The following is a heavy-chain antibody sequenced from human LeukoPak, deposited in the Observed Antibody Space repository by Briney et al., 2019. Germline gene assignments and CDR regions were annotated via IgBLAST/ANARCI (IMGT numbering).Heavy chain of an antibody. J-gene: IGHJ6*03. V-gene: IGHV4-38-2*01. CDR3: ARGRVTMVRGHYYYYMDV. CDR2: IYHSGST. CDR1: GYSISSGYY. Sequence: SETLSLTCAVSGYSISSGYYWGWIRQPPGKGLEWIGSIYHSGSTYYNPSLKSRVTISVDTSKNQFSLKLSSVTAADTAVYYCARGRVTMVRGHYYYYMDVWGKGTTVTVSS. D-gene: IGHD3-10*01.